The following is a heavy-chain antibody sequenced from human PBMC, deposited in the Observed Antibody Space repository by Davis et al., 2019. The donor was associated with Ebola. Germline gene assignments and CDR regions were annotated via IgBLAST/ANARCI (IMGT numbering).Heavy chain of an antibody. J-gene: IGHJ3*02. CDR1: GGTFSSYA. CDR3: ARDHFDAFDI. CDR2: IIPIFGTA. Sequence: SVKVSCKASGGTFSSYAIIWVRQAPGQGLEWMGGIIPIFGTANYAQKFQGRVTITADESTSTAYMKLSSLRSEDKAVYYCARDHFDAFDIWGQGTMVTVSS. V-gene: IGHV1-69*13.